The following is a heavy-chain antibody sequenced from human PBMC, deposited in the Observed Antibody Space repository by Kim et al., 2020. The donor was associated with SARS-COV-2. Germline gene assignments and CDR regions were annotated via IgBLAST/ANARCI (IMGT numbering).Heavy chain of an antibody. CDR3: AKADRETCRGIVCYPFDS. J-gene: IGHJ4*02. CDR1: GFTFSNYA. V-gene: IGHV3-23*01. D-gene: IGHD1-1*01. CDR2: ITGGGGGT. Sequence: GGSLRLSCAASGFTFSNYAMSWVRHAPGKGLEWVSAITGGGGGTYYAGSVKGRFTISRDNSKSALYLQMNSLRAEDTALYYCAKADRETCRGIVCYPFDSWGQGTLVTVSS.